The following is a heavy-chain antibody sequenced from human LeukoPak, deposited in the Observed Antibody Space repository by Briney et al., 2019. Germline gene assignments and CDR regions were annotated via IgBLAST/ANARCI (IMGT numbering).Heavy chain of an antibody. CDR2: IWSDGTNQ. Sequence: GGSLRLSCAASGFTFKHYGMHWVRQAPGKGLEWVAVIWSDGTNQYYAGSVKGRFTISRDDSGNTVYLQMNSLRPEDTGVYYCARDAQRGFDYSNSLEYWGQGTPGTVST. V-gene: IGHV3-33*08. D-gene: IGHD4-11*01. CDR3: ARDAQRGFDYSNSLEY. J-gene: IGHJ4*02. CDR1: GFTFKHYG.